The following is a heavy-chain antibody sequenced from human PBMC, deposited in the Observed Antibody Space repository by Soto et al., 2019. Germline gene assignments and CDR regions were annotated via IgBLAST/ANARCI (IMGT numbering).Heavy chain of an antibody. CDR1: GYTFTSYA. CDR3: ARVIVGATRGNYGMDV. J-gene: IGHJ6*02. Sequence: GASVKVSCKASGYTFTSYAMHWVRQAPGQRLEWMGWINAGNGNTKYSQKFQGRVTITRDTSASTAYMELSSLRSEDTAVYYCARVIVGATRGNYGMDVWGQGTTVTVSS. D-gene: IGHD1-26*01. CDR2: INAGNGNT. V-gene: IGHV1-3*01.